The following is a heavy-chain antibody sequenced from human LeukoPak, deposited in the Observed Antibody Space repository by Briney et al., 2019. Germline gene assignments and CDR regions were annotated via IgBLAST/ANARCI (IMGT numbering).Heavy chain of an antibody. CDR3: ARARSPSDH. CDR2: IRSSGAYT. V-gene: IGHV3-21*01. J-gene: IGHJ4*02. Sequence: GGSLRLSCAASGFTFSDYSMNWVRQAPGKGLEWVSSIRSSGAYTYYADSVKGRFTISRDDAKNSLYLQMNSLRAEDTAIYYCARARSPSDHGSQGTLVTVSS. CDR1: GFTFSDYS.